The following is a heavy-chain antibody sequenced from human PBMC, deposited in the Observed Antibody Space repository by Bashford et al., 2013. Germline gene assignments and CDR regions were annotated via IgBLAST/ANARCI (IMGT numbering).Heavy chain of an antibody. CDR2: MYSGGST. CDR3: AGRVYGDGLDV. Sequence: SETLSLTCAVSGGSISTADYYWSWIRQSPEKGLEWIGYMYSGGSTFYNPSLKSRVSISVDTSKNQFSLTLTSVTPADTAVYYCAGRVYGDGLDVWGQGTTVTVSS. V-gene: IGHV4-30-4*02. J-gene: IGHJ6*02. D-gene: IGHD2/OR15-2a*01. CDR1: GGSISTADYY.